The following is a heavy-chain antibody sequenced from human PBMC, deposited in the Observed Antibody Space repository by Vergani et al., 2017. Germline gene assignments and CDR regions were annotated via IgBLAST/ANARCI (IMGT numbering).Heavy chain of an antibody. J-gene: IGHJ6*02. CDR1: GGTFSSYA. CDR3: ARDSRALSIVVVPAAHPMDV. CDR2: IIPIFGTA. D-gene: IGHD2-2*01. Sequence: QVQLVQSGAEVKKPGSSVKVSCKASGGTFSSYAISWVRQAPGQGLEWMGGIIPIFGTANYAQKFQGRVTFTGDESTSTAYMELSSLRSEDTAVYYCARDSRALSIVVVPAAHPMDVWGQGTTVTVSS. V-gene: IGHV1-69*12.